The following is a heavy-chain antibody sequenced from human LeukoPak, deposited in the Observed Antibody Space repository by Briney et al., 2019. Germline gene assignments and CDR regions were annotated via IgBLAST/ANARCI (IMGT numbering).Heavy chain of an antibody. CDR2: IRYDGSNK. CDR1: GFTFSSYG. D-gene: IGHD3-22*01. V-gene: IGHV3-30*02. CDR3: AKELKPMIVVADLFDY. J-gene: IGHJ4*02. Sequence: GGSLRLSCAASGFTFSSYGMHWVRQAPGKGLEWVAFIRYDGSNKYYADSVKGRFTISRDNPKNTLYLQMNSLRPEDTAVYYCAKELKPMIVVADLFDYWGQGTLVTVSS.